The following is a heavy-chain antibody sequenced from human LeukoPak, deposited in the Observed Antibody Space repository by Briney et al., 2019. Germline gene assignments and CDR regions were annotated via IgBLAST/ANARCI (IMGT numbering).Heavy chain of an antibody. CDR3: ARDGYNAFDI. V-gene: IGHV4-34*01. J-gene: IGHJ3*02. CDR2: INHSGST. CDR1: GGSFSGYY. Sequence: PSETLSLTCAVYGGSFSGYYWSWICQPPGKGLEWIGEINHSGSTNYNPSLKSRVTISVDTSKNHFSLKLSSVTAADTAVYYCARDGYNAFDIWGQGTMVTVSS. D-gene: IGHD5-24*01.